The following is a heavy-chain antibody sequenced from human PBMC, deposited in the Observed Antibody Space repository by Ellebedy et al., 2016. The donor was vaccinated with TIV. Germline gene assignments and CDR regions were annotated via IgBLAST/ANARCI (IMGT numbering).Heavy chain of an antibody. CDR1: GFTFSTYS. CDR2: IGSTITII. J-gene: IGHJ6*02. Sequence: PGGSLRLSCAASGFTFSTYSMNWVRQAPGKGLEWLSYIGSTITIIYYADSVKGRFTISRDNAKNSLYLQMNSLRTEDTAVYYCVRGHLALGVWGQGTTVTVSS. V-gene: IGHV3-48*04. CDR3: VRGHLALGV.